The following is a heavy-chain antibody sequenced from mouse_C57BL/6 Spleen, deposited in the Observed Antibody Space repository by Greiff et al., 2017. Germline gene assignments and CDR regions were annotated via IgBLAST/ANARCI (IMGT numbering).Heavy chain of an antibody. CDR3: ARFGDYGSSYGY. V-gene: IGHV1-69*01. Sequence: QVQLQQPGAELVMPGASVKLSCKASGYTFPSYWMHWVKQRPGQGLEWIGEIDPSDSYTNYNQKFKGKSTLTVDKSSSTAYMQLSSLTSEDSAVYYCARFGDYGSSYGYWGQGTTLTVSS. CDR2: IDPSDSYT. D-gene: IGHD1-1*01. CDR1: GYTFPSYW. J-gene: IGHJ2*01.